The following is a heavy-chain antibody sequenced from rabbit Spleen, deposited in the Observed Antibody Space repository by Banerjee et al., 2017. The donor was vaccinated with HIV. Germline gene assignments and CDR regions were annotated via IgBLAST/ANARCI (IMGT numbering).Heavy chain of an antibody. V-gene: IGHV1S45*01. CDR1: GIDLMSIAM. Sequence: ELKESGGRLVTPGGSLTLSCKASGIDLMSIAMSWVRQAPGKGLEWIACIYTGNSKTYYANWAKGRFTISKTSSTTVTLQMTSLTVADTATYFCARDLVGVIGWNFYLWGQGTLVTVS. CDR3: ARDLVGVIGWNFYL. CDR2: IYTGNSKT. J-gene: IGHJ4*01. D-gene: IGHD1-1*01.